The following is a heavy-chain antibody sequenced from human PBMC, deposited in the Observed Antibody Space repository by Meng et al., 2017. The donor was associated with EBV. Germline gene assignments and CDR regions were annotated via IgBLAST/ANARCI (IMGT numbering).Heavy chain of an antibody. CDR1: GGPYRDYA. Sequence: VLWWRPAGGVTDAGSSGKGPSKGSGGPYRDYASSWVRTAPGKGLGWAGGFLPTLGAPNYAQKFRGSVSITADESTSTHYMDLSRLRSEDTAVYYWASESGRGYTPDYWGQGTLVTVSS. D-gene: IGHD3-10*01. CDR3: ASESGRGYTPDY. J-gene: IGHJ4*02. CDR2: FLPTLGAP. V-gene: IGHV1-69*01.